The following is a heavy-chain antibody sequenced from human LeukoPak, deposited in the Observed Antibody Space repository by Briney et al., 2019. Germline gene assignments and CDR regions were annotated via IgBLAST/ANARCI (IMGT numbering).Heavy chain of an antibody. CDR3: ARALYSYGYGYSDY. V-gene: IGHV4-34*01. CDR2: INHSGST. D-gene: IGHD5-18*01. CDR1: GGSFSGYY. J-gene: IGHJ4*02. Sequence: PSETLSLTCAVYGGSFSGYYWSWIRQPPGKGLEWIGEINHSGSTNYNPSLKSRVTISVDTSKNQFSLKLSSVTAADTAVYYCARALYSYGYGYSDYWGQGTLVTVSS.